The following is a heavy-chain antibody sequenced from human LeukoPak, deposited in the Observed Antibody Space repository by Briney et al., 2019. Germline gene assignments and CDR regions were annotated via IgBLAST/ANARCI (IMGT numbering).Heavy chain of an antibody. J-gene: IGHJ6*02. D-gene: IGHD3-10*01. Sequence: GASVTVSCTASGYTFTIYGISWVRQAPGQGLEWMGWISAYNGNTNYAQKLQGRVTMTTDTSTSTAYMELRSLRSDDTAVYYCAREVWFGELWLNYYYGMDVWGQGTTVTVSS. V-gene: IGHV1-18*01. CDR1: GYTFTIYG. CDR2: ISAYNGNT. CDR3: AREVWFGELWLNYYYGMDV.